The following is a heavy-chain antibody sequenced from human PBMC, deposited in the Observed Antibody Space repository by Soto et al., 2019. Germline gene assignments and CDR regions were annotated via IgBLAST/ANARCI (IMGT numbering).Heavy chain of an antibody. CDR1: GYTFTSYY. J-gene: IGHJ6*02. D-gene: IGHD3-3*01. CDR3: ARDHVGYYDFWSGYYYYYGMDV. Sequence: ASVKVSCKASGYTFTSYYMHWVRQAPGRGLEWMGIINPSGGSTSYAQKFQGRVTMTRDTSTSTVYMELSSLRSEDTAVYYCARDHVGYYDFWSGYYYYYGMDVWGQGTTVTVSS. CDR2: INPSGGST. V-gene: IGHV1-46*01.